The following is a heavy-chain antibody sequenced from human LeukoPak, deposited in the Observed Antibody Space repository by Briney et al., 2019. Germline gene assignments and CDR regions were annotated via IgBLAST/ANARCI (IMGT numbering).Heavy chain of an antibody. Sequence: SETLSLTCTVSGASISSYYWSWIRQPAGNGLEWIGRIYISGTTNYNPSLKSRVTMSVDTSKNQFSLKLNSVTAADTAVYYCARSDSIIRWFDPWGQGTLVTVSS. CDR3: ARSDSIIRWFDP. V-gene: IGHV4-4*07. CDR2: IYISGTT. D-gene: IGHD4-11*01. CDR1: GASISSYY. J-gene: IGHJ5*02.